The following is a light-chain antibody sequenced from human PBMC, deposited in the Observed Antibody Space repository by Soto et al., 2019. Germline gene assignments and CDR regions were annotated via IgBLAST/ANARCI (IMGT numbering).Light chain of an antibody. CDR1: QTIAYNF. CDR2: DAS. V-gene: IGKV3D-20*01. Sequence: IVLTQSPGTLSLSPGEVATLSCGANQTIAYNFLAWYQQKPGLAPRLLVYDASKRATGIPDRFSGSGSGTDVTLTITTLEPEDFAVYYGQHYGDSSSTFGGGTRVEI. CDR3: QHYGDSSST. J-gene: IGKJ4*01.